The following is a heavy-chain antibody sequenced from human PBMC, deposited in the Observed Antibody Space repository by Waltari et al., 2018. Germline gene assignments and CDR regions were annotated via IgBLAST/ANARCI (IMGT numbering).Heavy chain of an antibody. CDR1: GYSFSTYW. CDR3: ARGSGTTSTATYFDF. D-gene: IGHD4-4*01. J-gene: IGHJ4*02. Sequence: EVQLVQSGAEVKKPGESLKISCKGSGYSFSTYWIAWVRQLPEKGLEWMGIIYPGDSDTRYSPSFQGQFTFSVDKSIGTAYLQWSGLRASDTAVYYCARGSGTTSTATYFDFWGQGTLVTVSS. V-gene: IGHV5-51*01. CDR2: IYPGDSDT.